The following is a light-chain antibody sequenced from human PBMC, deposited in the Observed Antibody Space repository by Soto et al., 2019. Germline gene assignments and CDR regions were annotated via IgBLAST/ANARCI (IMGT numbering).Light chain of an antibody. J-gene: IGKJ1*01. Sequence: EIVMTQSPATLSVSPGERATLSCRARQSVGSNLAWYQQKPGQAPRRLIYGASTRATGIPARFSGSGSGTEFNLTISSLQSEDFAIYFCQQYNNWPPDRTFGQGTKVEIK. CDR1: QSVGSN. CDR3: QQYNNWPPDRT. V-gene: IGKV3-15*01. CDR2: GAS.